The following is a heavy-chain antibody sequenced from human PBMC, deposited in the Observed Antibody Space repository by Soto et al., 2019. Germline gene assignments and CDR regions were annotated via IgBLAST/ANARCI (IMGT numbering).Heavy chain of an antibody. CDR3: ARVIEANQNWLET. V-gene: IGHV1-69*01. CDR1: LGTFSIYA. Sequence: ASVXVSFKASLGTFSIYAIIVLRQAPGQGLECMGGIIPIFGTANYAQKFQGRVTITADESTSTAYMELSRLRSEDTAVYYCARVIEANQNWLETWGQGTLVTVSS. CDR2: IIPIFGTA. D-gene: IGHD6-13*01. J-gene: IGHJ5*02.